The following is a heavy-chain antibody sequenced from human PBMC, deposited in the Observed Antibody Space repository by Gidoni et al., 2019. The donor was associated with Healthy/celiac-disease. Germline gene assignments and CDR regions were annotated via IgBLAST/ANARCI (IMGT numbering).Heavy chain of an antibody. CDR1: GGSFSGYY. CDR3: ARVRRSIVGAVIDY. CDR2: INHSGST. Sequence: QVQLQQWGAGLLKPSETLSLTCAVYGGSFSGYYWSWIRQPPGKGLEWIGEINHSGSTNYNPSLKSRVTISVDTSKNQFSLKLSSVTAADTAVYYCARVRRSIVGAVIDYWGQGTLVTVSS. V-gene: IGHV4-34*01. D-gene: IGHD1-26*01. J-gene: IGHJ4*02.